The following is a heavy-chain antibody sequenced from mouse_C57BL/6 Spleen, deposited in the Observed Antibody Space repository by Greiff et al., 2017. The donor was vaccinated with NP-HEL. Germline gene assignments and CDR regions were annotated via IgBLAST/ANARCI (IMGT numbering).Heavy chain of an antibody. D-gene: IGHD1-1*01. CDR1: GFTFSSYG. V-gene: IGHV5-6*01. CDR3: ARHYGSYYWYFDV. Sequence: EVNLVESGGDLVKPGGSLKLSCAASGFTFSSYGMSWVRQTPDKRLEWVATISSGGSYTYYPDSVKGRFTISRDNAKNTLYLQMSSLKSEDTAMYYCARHYGSYYWYFDVWGTGTTVTVSS. CDR2: ISSGGSYT. J-gene: IGHJ1*03.